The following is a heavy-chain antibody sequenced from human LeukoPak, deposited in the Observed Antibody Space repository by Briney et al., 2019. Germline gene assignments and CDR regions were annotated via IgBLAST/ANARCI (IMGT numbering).Heavy chain of an antibody. CDR3: ATGDRTFPSD. J-gene: IGHJ4*02. Sequence: ASVKVSCKASGYTFTRYGISWVRQAPGQGLEWMGWISAYNANTNYAQKFQGRVTMTEDTSTDTAYMELSSLRSEDTAVYYCATGDRTFPSDWGQGTLVTVSS. CDR2: ISAYNANT. CDR1: GYTFTRYG. V-gene: IGHV1-18*01. D-gene: IGHD2/OR15-2a*01.